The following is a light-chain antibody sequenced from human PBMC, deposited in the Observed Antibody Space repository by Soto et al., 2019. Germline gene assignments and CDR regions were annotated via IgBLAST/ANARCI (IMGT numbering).Light chain of an antibody. J-gene: IGKJ3*01. Sequence: EIVLTQSPGTLSFSPEERATLSCRASQSVNSNYLAWYQQKPGQAPRLLIYGASSRATGIPDRFSGSGSGTDFTLTISRLEPEDFALYYCQQYGSSLFTVGPGTKVDIK. CDR3: QQYGSSLFT. V-gene: IGKV3-20*01. CDR1: QSVNSNY. CDR2: GAS.